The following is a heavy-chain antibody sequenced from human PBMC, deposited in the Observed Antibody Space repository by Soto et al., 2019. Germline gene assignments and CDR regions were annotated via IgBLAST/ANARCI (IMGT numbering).Heavy chain of an antibody. CDR1: GYTFSSYD. D-gene: IGHD6-19*01. CDR2: LNTNSGDT. CDR3: ATSGGGWYLY. V-gene: IGHV1-8*01. J-gene: IGHJ4*01. Sequence: ASVKVSCKASGYTFSSYDINWVRQATGQGLEWMGWLNTNSGDTGYAQKFQGRVTLTRNTSINTAYIELSSLTSYDTAVYYCATSGGGWYLYWG.